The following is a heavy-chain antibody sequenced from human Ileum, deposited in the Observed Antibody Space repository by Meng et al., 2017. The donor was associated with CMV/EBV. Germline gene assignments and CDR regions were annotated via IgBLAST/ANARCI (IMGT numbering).Heavy chain of an antibody. CDR2: ISGSGGRT. Sequence: GGSLRLSCAASGFTFSSYAMSWVRQAPGKGLEWVSAISGSGGRTYYADSVKGRFTISRDNSKNTLYQQMNSLRAEDTAVYYCAKSTVLMFYAMTEYFQHWGQGTLVTVSS. D-gene: IGHD2-8*01. CDR3: AKSTVLMFYAMTEYFQH. V-gene: IGHV3-23*01. CDR1: GFTFSSYA. J-gene: IGHJ1*01.